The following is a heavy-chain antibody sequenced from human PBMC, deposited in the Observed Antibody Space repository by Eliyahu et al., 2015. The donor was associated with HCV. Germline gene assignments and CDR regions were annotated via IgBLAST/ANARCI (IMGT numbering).Heavy chain of an antibody. D-gene: IGHD3-22*01. J-gene: IGHJ4*02. CDR1: GFTFSSXN. V-gene: IGHV3-21*01. CDR2: ISSSSSDI. CDR3: AREWYDSSGCY. Sequence: EVQLVESGGGXVKPGXSLXLSCAXSGFTFSSXNXKWVRXAPGKGLEWVSFISSSSSDIYYADSVKGRFTISRDNAKNSLYLQMNSLRAEDTAVYYCAREWYDSSGCYWGQGTLVTVSS.